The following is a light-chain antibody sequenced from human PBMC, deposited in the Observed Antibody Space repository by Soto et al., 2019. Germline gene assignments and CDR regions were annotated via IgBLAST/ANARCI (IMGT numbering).Light chain of an antibody. CDR2: EVT. Sequence: QSALTQPASVSGSPGQSITISCTGTSGDIGGYNYVSWYQQHPGKAPKLLISEVTNRPSGVSNRFSGSKSGNTASLTISGLQAEDEADYYCCSYAGSSYVFGTGTKLTVL. CDR3: CSYAGSSYV. CDR1: SGDIGGYNY. V-gene: IGLV2-14*01. J-gene: IGLJ1*01.